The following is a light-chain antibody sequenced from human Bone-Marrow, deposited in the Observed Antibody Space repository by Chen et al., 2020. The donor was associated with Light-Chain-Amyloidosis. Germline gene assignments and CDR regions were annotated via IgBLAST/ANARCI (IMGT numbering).Light chain of an antibody. CDR2: LNSAGSH. Sequence: QLVLTQSPSASASLGASVTLTCTLSSGHGRSAIAWHQHQPEKGPRYLMKLNSAGSHDKVDGIPDRFSGSSSGAERYLTIASLQAEDEADYHCQTWGSGPWVFGGGTKLTVL. CDR1: SGHGRSA. V-gene: IGLV4-69*01. J-gene: IGLJ3*02. CDR3: QTWGSGPWV.